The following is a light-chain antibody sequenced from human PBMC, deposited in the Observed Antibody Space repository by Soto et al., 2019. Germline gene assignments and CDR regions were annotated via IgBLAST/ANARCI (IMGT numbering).Light chain of an antibody. CDR1: SSNIGADYD. Sequence: QSVLTQPSSVFGAPGHRVTFSCNGSSSNIGADYDVHWYQQLPGTAPKLLIYGNINRPSGVPDRFSGSKSGASAALAITGLQAEDEADYYCQSYDISLGFVFGTGTKVTVL. CDR3: QSYDISLGFV. J-gene: IGLJ1*01. CDR2: GNI. V-gene: IGLV1-40*01.